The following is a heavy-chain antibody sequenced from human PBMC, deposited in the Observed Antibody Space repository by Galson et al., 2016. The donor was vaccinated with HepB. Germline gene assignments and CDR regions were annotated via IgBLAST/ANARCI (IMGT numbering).Heavy chain of an antibody. CDR3: ARVHYDFWSGPFQEYQFGLGV. CDR2: KRAKNGNT. J-gene: IGHJ6*04. CDR1: GYTFTSYG. V-gene: IGHV1-18*01. Sequence: SVKVSCKASGYTFTSYGISWVRQAPGQGLEWMGWKRAKNGNTNYAQKLQGRVTMTTDTSTNTAYMELRSLRSDDTAVYYCARVHYDFWSGPFQEYQFGLGVWGKGTTVTVSS. D-gene: IGHD3-3*01.